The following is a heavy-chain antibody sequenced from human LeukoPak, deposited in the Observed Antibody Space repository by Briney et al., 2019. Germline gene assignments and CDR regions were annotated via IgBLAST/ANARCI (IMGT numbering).Heavy chain of an antibody. J-gene: IGHJ3*02. D-gene: IGHD3-10*01. CDR1: GFTFSSYW. CDR2: IKQDGSEK. V-gene: IGHV3-7*01. CDR3: AREGIPYYYGSGSSPPYAFDI. Sequence: GGSLRLSCAASGFTFSSYWMSWVRQAPGKGLEWVANIKQDGSEKYYVDSVKGRFTISRDNAKNSLYLQMNSLRAEDTAVYYCAREGIPYYYGSGSSPPYAFDIWGQGTMVTVSS.